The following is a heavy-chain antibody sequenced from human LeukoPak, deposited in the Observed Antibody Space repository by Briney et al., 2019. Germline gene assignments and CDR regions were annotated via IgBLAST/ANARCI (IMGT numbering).Heavy chain of an antibody. CDR3: ARGGVYDSSAFDL. CDR2: INPSGGST. J-gene: IGHJ2*01. Sequence: ASVKVSCKASGYTFTTSYMHWVRQAPGQGLEWMGIINPSGGSTSYAQKFQGRVTMTRDMSTSTVYMDLSSLRSEDTAVYYCARGGVYDSSAFDLWGRGTLVTVSS. CDR1: GYTFTTSY. D-gene: IGHD3-22*01. V-gene: IGHV1-46*01.